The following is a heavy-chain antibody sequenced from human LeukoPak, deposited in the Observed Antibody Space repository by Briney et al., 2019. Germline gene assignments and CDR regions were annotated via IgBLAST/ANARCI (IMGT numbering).Heavy chain of an antibody. V-gene: IGHV3-30*02. CDR1: GFTFSTYG. CDR3: ARVGVGLGDIVVVPAEGYMDV. J-gene: IGHJ6*03. D-gene: IGHD2-2*01. CDR2: IRYDGDDK. Sequence: GGSLRLSCAASGFTFSTYGMNWVRQAPGKGLEWVAFIRYDGDDKYYGDSLKGRFAISRDNSKNTLYLQMNSLRVEDTAVYYCARVGVGLGDIVVVPAEGYMDVWGKGTTVTISS.